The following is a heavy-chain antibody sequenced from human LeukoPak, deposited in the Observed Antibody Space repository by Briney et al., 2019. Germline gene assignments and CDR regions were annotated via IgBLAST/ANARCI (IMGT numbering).Heavy chain of an antibody. CDR3: ARVVGATAFDY. CDR1: GGTFSSYA. V-gene: IGHV1-69*05. Sequence: GASVKVSCKASGGTFSSYAISWVRQAPGQGLEWMGRIIPIFGTANYAQKFQGRVTITTDESTSTAYMELSSLRSEDTAVYYCARVVGATAFDYWGQGTLVTVSS. D-gene: IGHD1-26*01. CDR2: IIPIFGTA. J-gene: IGHJ4*02.